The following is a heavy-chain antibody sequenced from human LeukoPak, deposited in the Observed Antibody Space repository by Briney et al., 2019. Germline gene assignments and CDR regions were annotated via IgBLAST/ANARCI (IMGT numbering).Heavy chain of an antibody. J-gene: IGHJ4*02. CDR3: ARNTKGPRGGIDY. D-gene: IGHD1-1*01. CDR1: GYSISNGYY. Sequence: SETLSLTCSVSGYSISNGYYWGCLQQPPGKGLERVGSIYHGGSTYYNPSLKTRVNISMNAHKNQISLRLSSVSAADAAVYYCARNTKGPRGGIDYWGQGTLVTVSS. V-gene: IGHV4-38-2*01. CDR2: IYHGGST.